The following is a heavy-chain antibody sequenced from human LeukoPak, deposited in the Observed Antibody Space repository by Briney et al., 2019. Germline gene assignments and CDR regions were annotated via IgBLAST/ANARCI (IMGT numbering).Heavy chain of an antibody. V-gene: IGHV1-2*02. CDR1: GYTFTGYY. Sequence: ASVKVSCKASGYTFTGYYMHWVRQAPGQGLEWMGWINPNSGGTNYAQKFQGRVTMTTDTSTSTAYMELRSLRSDDTAVFYCAGGIASTGRYYFDYWGQGTLVTVSS. D-gene: IGHD6-13*01. CDR3: AGGIASTGRYYFDY. CDR2: INPNSGGT. J-gene: IGHJ4*02.